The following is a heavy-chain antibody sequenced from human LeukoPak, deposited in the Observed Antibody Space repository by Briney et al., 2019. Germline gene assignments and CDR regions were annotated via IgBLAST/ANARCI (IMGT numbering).Heavy chain of an antibody. CDR3: ARISALYSYGFYYYYGMDV. Sequence: GGSLRLSCAASGFTFSSYSMNWVRQAPGKGLEWVSSISSSSSYIYYADSVKGRFTISRDNSKNSLYLQMNSLRAEDTAVYYCARISALYSYGFYYYYGMDVWGQGTTVTVS. J-gene: IGHJ6*02. CDR1: GFTFSSYS. D-gene: IGHD5-18*01. V-gene: IGHV3-21*01. CDR2: ISSSSSYI.